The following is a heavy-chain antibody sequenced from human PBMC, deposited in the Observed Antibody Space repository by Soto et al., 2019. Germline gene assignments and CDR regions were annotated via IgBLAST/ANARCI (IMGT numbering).Heavy chain of an antibody. CDR1: GGTFSSYA. J-gene: IGHJ6*02. CDR2: IIPIFGTA. CDR3: AGAXCGGDCYRYYYYYGMDV. Sequence: SVKVSCKASGGTFSSYAISWVRQAPGQGLEWMGGIIPIFGTANYAQKFQGRVTITADESTSTAYMELSSLRSEDTAVYYCAGAXCGGDCYRYYYYYGMDVWGQGTTVTVSS. D-gene: IGHD2-21*02. V-gene: IGHV1-69*13.